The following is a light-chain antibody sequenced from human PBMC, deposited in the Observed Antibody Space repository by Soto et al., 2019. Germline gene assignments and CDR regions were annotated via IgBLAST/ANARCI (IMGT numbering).Light chain of an antibody. CDR3: QHFGSLPIN. Sequence: EIVLTQSPGTLSLSPGDRATLSCRASQSVSSTYLAWYQQKPGQAPRLLIYGASSRATGIPDRFSGSGSGTDFTLTISRLEPEDFAVYFCQHFGSLPINFGQGTRLEIK. CDR1: QSVSSTY. V-gene: IGKV3-20*01. J-gene: IGKJ5*01. CDR2: GAS.